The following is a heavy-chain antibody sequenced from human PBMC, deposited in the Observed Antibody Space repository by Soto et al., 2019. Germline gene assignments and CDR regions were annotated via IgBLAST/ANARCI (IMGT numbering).Heavy chain of an antibody. Sequence: QVQLVQSGAEVKKPGSPVKVSCKASGGTFSSYAISWVRQAPGQGLEWMGGIIPIFGTAKYAQKFQGRVTITADESTSTAYMALSSEESEGTAVYCCARDCSGGSRAPCIYYGMDVWGQGPTVTVSS. D-gene: IGHD2-15*01. J-gene: IGHJ6*02. CDR2: IIPIFGTA. CDR3: ARDCSGGSRAPCIYYGMDV. V-gene: IGHV1-69*01. CDR1: GGTFSSYA.